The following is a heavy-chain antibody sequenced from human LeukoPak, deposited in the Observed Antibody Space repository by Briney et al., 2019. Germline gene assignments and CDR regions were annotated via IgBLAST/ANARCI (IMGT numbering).Heavy chain of an antibody. V-gene: IGHV1-46*01. Sequence: ASVKVSCKASGYTFTSYYMHWVRQAPGQGLEWMGIINPSGGSTSYAQKFQGRVTMTRDTSTSTVYMELSSLRSEDTAVYYCARGAFEGATSLYFQHWGQGTLDTVSS. D-gene: IGHD3-16*01. CDR2: INPSGGST. J-gene: IGHJ1*01. CDR3: ARGAFEGATSLYFQH. CDR1: GYTFTSYY.